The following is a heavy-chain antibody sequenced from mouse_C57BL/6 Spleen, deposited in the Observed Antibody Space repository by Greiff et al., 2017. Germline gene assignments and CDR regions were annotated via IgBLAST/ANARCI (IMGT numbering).Heavy chain of an antibody. Sequence: VQLQQSGPELVKPGASVKISCKASGYAFSSSWMNWVKQRPGKGLEWIGRIYPGDGDTNYNGKFKGKATLTADKSSSTAYMQLSSLTSEDSAVYFCARQGDYDFPFAYWGQVTLVTVSA. J-gene: IGHJ3*01. CDR2: IYPGDGDT. V-gene: IGHV1-82*01. D-gene: IGHD2-4*01. CDR1: GYAFSSSW. CDR3: ARQGDYDFPFAY.